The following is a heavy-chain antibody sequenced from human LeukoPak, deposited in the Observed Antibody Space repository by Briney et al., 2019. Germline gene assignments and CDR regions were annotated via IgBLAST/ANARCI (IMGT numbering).Heavy chain of an antibody. D-gene: IGHD2-8*01. CDR1: GGSISSSSYY. Sequence: SETLSLTCTVSGGSISSSSYYWGWIRQPPGKGLEWIGSIYYSGSTYYNPSLKSRVTISVDTSKNQFSLKLSSVTAADTAVYYCARGSCTNGVCYRWKRANYYYYYMDVWGKGTTVTVSS. CDR3: ARGSCTNGVCYRWKRANYYYYYMDV. CDR2: IYYSGST. J-gene: IGHJ6*03. V-gene: IGHV4-39*07.